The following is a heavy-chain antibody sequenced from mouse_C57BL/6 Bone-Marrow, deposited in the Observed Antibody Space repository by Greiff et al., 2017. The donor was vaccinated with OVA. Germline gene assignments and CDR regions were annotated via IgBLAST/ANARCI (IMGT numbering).Heavy chain of an antibody. Sequence: QVTLKVCGPGILQSSQTLSLTCSFSGFSLSTSGMGVSWIRQPSGKGLEWLAHIYWDDDKRYNPSLKSRLTISKDTSRNQVFLKITSVDTADTATYYCARRGYYGSFAYWGQGTLVTVSA. D-gene: IGHD1-1*01. V-gene: IGHV8-12*01. CDR2: IYWDDDK. J-gene: IGHJ3*01. CDR3: ARRGYYGSFAY. CDR1: GFSLSTSGMG.